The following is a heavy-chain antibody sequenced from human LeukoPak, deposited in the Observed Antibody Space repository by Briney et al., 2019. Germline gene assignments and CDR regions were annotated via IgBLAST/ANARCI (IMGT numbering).Heavy chain of an antibody. D-gene: IGHD1-1*01. CDR3: TRDRGAYNLFDY. V-gene: IGHV3-49*01. CDR2: IRSKVYGETA. J-gene: IGHJ4*02. CDR1: GVTFCEYA. Sequence: GSLRLSCTASGVTFCEYAMSWIRQAPGKGLEWVGFIRSKVYGETADYTASVKGRFTISRDDSKAIAYIQMNSLKTEETAVYHCTRDRGAYNLFDYWGQGTLVTVSS.